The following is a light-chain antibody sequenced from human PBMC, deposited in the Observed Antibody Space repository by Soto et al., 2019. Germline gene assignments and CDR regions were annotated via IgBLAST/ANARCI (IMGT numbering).Light chain of an antibody. CDR1: QSISSW. Sequence: DIQMTQSPSTLSASVGDRVTITCRASQSISSWLAWYQQKPGKAPKLLIYDASSLESGVPSRFSGSGSGTEFTLTISSLKPDDFATYDCQQYNSYPWTFGQGTKVAIK. V-gene: IGKV1-5*01. CDR3: QQYNSYPWT. CDR2: DAS. J-gene: IGKJ1*01.